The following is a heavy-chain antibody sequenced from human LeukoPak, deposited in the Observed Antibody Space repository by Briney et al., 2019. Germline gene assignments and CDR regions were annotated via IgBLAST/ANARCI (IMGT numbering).Heavy chain of an antibody. J-gene: IGHJ4*02. D-gene: IGHD1-1*01. CDR1: GGSINGYY. V-gene: IGHV4-59*01. CDR2: IYYSGST. Sequence: SETLSLTCTVSGGSINGYYWTWIRQPPGKGLEWIGYIYYSGSTKYNPSLTSRVTISVDTSKNQFSLRLSSVTAADTAVYFCARTTLLGTQDYRGQGTLVTVSS. CDR3: ARTTLLGTQDY.